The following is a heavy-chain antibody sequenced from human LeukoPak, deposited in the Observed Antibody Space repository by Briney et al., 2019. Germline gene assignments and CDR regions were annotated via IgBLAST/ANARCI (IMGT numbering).Heavy chain of an antibody. V-gene: IGHV1-18*01. Sequence: ASVKVSCKTSTYTFTRYGISWVRQAPGQGLEWMGWISGYNGNTNYAQKFLGRVSMTADTATSTAYMELRSLTSDDTAMYYCARSGRGTYYYFDLWGQGTLVTVSS. CDR1: TYTFTRYG. D-gene: IGHD5-12*01. CDR2: ISGYNGNT. CDR3: ARSGRGTYYYFDL. J-gene: IGHJ4*02.